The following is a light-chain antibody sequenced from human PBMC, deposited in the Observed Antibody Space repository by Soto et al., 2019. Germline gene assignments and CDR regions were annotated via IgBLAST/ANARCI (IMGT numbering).Light chain of an antibody. CDR2: GAS. CDR3: QQYGSSPLVT. Sequence: EIVMTQSPATLSVSPGERVTLSCRASQSVSSNLAWYQHKPGQAPRLLIYGASIRATGVPAKFSGSGSGTEFTLTISSLQSEDFAVYYWQQYGSSPLVTFGQGTRLEIK. CDR1: QSVSSN. J-gene: IGKJ5*01. V-gene: IGKV3-15*01.